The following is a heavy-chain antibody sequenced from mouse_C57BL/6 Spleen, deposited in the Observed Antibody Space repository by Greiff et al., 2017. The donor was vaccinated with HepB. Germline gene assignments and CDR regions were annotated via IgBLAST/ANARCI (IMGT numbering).Heavy chain of an antibody. V-gene: IGHV1-50*01. D-gene: IGHD2-4*01. CDR2: IDPSDSYT. J-gene: IGHJ1*03. Sequence: QVQLQQPGAELVKPGASVKLSCKASGYTFTSYWMQWVKQRPGQGLEWIGEIDPSDSYTNYNQKFKGKATLTVDTSASTAYMQLSSLTSEDSAVYYCARSVDYDYDVGYFDVWGTGTTVTVSS. CDR1: GYTFTSYW. CDR3: ARSVDYDYDVGYFDV.